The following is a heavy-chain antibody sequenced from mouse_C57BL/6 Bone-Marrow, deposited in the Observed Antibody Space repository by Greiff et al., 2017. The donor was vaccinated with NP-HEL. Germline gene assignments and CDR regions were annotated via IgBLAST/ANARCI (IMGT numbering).Heavy chain of an antibody. CDR2: ISDGGSYT. CDR3: ARDEGGYYSNYEYYAMDY. Sequence: EVHLVESGGGLVKPGGSLKLSCAASGFTFSSYAMSWVRQTPEKRLEWVATISDGGSYTYYPDNVKGRFTISRDNAKNNLYLQMSHLKSEDTAMYYCARDEGGYYSNYEYYAMDYWGQGTSVTVSS. D-gene: IGHD2-5*01. CDR1: GFTFSSYA. J-gene: IGHJ4*01. V-gene: IGHV5-4*01.